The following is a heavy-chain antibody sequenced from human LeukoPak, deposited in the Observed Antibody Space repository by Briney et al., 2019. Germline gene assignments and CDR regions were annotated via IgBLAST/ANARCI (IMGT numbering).Heavy chain of an antibody. CDR2: INPNSGGT. CDR3: ATIPVVAAYAFDI. Sequence: ASVKVSCKASGYTFSDYYMHWVRQAPGQGLEWMGWINPNSGGTNYAQKFQGRVTMTRDTSISTAYMGLSRLRSDDTAVYYCATIPVVAAYAFDIWGQGTMVTVSS. D-gene: IGHD2-15*01. J-gene: IGHJ3*02. CDR1: GYTFSDYY. V-gene: IGHV1-2*02.